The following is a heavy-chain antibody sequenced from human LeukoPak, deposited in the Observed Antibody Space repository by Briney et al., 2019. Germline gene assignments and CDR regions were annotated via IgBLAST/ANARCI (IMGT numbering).Heavy chain of an antibody. V-gene: IGHV1-46*01. CDR2: INPSGGGT. Sequence: PGASVKVSCKASGYTFTSYYMHWVRQAPGQGLEWMGIINPSGGGTSYAQKFQGRVTMTRDTSTSTVYMELSSLRSEDTAVYYCARSRITMVRGVIRGSYFDYWGQGTLVTVSS. CDR1: GYTFTSYY. D-gene: IGHD3-10*01. J-gene: IGHJ4*02. CDR3: ARSRITMVRGVIRGSYFDY.